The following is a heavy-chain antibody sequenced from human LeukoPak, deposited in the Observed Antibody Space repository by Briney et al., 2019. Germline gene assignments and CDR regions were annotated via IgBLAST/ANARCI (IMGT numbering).Heavy chain of an antibody. CDR2: IYYSGST. J-gene: IGHJ4*02. CDR3: ARVPMVRGVLDY. Sequence: SETLSLTCTVSGGSISSGSYYWGWIRQPPGKGLEWIGSIYYSGSTYYNPSLKTRVTISVDTSKNQFSLKLSSVTAADTAVHYCARVPMVRGVLDYWGQGTLVTVSS. D-gene: IGHD3-10*01. CDR1: GGSISSGSYY. V-gene: IGHV4-39*07.